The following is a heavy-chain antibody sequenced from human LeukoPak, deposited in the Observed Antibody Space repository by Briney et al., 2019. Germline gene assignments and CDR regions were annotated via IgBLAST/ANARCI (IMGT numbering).Heavy chain of an antibody. CDR1: GFTFDDYA. V-gene: IGHV3-9*01. J-gene: IGHJ4*02. CDR2: ISWNSGSI. CDR3: AKDPDYGGNLGGFDY. D-gene: IGHD4-23*01. Sequence: GRSLRLSRAASGFTFDDYAMHWVRQAPGKGLEWVSGISWNSGSIGYADSVKGRFTISRDNAKNSLYLQMNSLRAEDTALYYCAKDPDYGGNLGGFDYWGQGTLVTVSS.